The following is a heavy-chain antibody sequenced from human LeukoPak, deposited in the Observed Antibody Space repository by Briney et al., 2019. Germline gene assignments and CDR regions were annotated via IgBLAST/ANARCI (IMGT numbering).Heavy chain of an antibody. CDR1: GGSISSSSYS. D-gene: IGHD6-13*01. CDR2: IYYSGST. V-gene: IGHV4-39*02. J-gene: IGHJ4*02. Sequence: SETLSLTCTVSGGSISSSSYSWGWLRQPPGKGLEWIVSIYYSGSTYYNPSLKSRVTISVDTSKNHFSLKLSSVTAADTAVYYCARGRIAAGHPSCFDYWGQGTLVTVSS. CDR3: ARGRIAAGHPSCFDY.